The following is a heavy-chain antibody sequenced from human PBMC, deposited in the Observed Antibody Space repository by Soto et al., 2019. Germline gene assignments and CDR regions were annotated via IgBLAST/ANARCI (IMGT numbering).Heavy chain of an antibody. CDR2: ISSSSSYI. D-gene: IGHD4-17*01. CDR3: ARDLATVTTLAYYYSYGMDV. J-gene: IGHJ6*02. V-gene: IGHV3-21*01. CDR1: GFTFSSYS. Sequence: EVQLVESGGGLVKPGGSLRLSCAASGFTFSSYSMNWVRQAPGKGLEWVSSISSSSSYIYYADSVKGRFTISRDNAKNSLYLQMNSLRAEDTAVYYCARDLATVTTLAYYYSYGMDVWGQGTTVTVSS.